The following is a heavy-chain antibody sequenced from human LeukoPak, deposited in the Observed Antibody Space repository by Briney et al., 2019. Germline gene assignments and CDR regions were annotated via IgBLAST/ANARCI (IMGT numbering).Heavy chain of an antibody. CDR2: INPNSGGT. V-gene: IGHV1-2*02. Sequence: RASVKVSCKASGYTFTSYYMHWVRQAPGQGLEWMGWINPNSGGTNYAQKFQGRVTMTRDTSISTAYMELSRLRSDDTAVYYCARLSVVPAAIRANWFDPWGQGTLVTVSS. J-gene: IGHJ5*02. CDR3: ARLSVVPAAIRANWFDP. D-gene: IGHD2-2*01. CDR1: GYTFTSYY.